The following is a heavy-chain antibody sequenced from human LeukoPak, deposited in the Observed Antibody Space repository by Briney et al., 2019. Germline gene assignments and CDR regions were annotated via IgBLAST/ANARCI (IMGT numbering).Heavy chain of an antibody. V-gene: IGHV3-23*01. Sequence: GGSLRLSCAASGFTFSDYALGWVRQAPGRGLEWVATLSGSGAGAYYSDSVQGRFTISRDNSKRTLFLQMNSLRAEDTAFYYCAKAELGVDTFFDYWGQGTLVTVSS. CDR3: AKAELGVDTFFDY. CDR1: GFTFSDYA. CDR2: LSGSGAGA. D-gene: IGHD3-3*01. J-gene: IGHJ4*02.